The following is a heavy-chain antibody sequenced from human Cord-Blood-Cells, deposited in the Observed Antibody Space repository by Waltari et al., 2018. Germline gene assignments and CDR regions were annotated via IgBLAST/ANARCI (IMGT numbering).Heavy chain of an antibody. CDR2: IHPCDSDT. CDR1: VYSFTSYW. J-gene: IGHJ3*02. V-gene: IGHV5-51*01. Sequence: EVQLVQSGAEVKKPGESLKISCKGSVYSFTSYWIGWGRQMPGKGLELIGIIHPCDSDTIYSASFQVQVTISADKSISTAYLQWSSLKASYTAMYYCARHRTGDGAFDIWGQGTMVTVSS. CDR3: ARHRTGDGAFDI. D-gene: IGHD7-27*01.